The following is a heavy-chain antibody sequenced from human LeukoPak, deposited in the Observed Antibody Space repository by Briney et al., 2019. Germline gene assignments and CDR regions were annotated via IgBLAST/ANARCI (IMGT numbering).Heavy chain of an antibody. D-gene: IGHD3-16*01. V-gene: IGHV1-8*01. CDR2: MNPNSGNT. CDR3: ASLAGGSYYYYGMDV. J-gene: IGHJ6*02. CDR1: GYTFTSYD. Sequence: GASVTVSCKASGYTFTSYDINWVRQATGQGLEWMGWMNPNSGNTGYAQKFQGRVTMTRNTSISTAYMELSSLRSEDTAVYYCASLAGGSYYYYGMDVWGQGTTVTVSS.